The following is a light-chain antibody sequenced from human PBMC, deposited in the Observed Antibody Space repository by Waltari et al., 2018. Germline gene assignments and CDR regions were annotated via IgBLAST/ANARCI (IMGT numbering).Light chain of an antibody. Sequence: IVLTQSPDTLSLSPGERATLSCRASQAIGHNFLVWYQQKPGQAPRLLIHGASRRATGVPDRLSGSGSGTDFALTISRLEVEDFAVYYCEQYDGSVLTFGGGTKLEIK. CDR3: EQYDGSVLT. CDR2: GAS. CDR1: QAIGHNF. J-gene: IGKJ4*01. V-gene: IGKV3-20*01.